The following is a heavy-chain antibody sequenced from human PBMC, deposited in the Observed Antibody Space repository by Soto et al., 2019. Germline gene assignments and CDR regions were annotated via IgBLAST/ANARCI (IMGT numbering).Heavy chain of an antibody. D-gene: IGHD1-26*01. V-gene: IGHV4-39*01. Sequence: SETLSLTCTVSSASISSSSYTWGWIRQPPGKGLEWIGSIYYSGTTYYNPSLNSRVTVSVDTSKNQFSLKVTSVTAADTAVYYCARHSVGAIYYYYYGMDVWGQGTTVTVSS. CDR3: ARHSVGAIYYYYYGMDV. J-gene: IGHJ6*02. CDR2: IYYSGTT. CDR1: SASISSSSYT.